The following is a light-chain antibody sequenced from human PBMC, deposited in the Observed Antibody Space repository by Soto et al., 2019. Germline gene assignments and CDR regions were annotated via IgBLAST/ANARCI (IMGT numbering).Light chain of an antibody. CDR2: LGS. J-gene: IGKJ5*01. CDR3: MQALQTPSIT. CDR1: ESLLHSNGYNY. V-gene: IGKV2-28*01. Sequence: DIVMTQSPLSLPVTPGEPASISCSSSESLLHSNGYNYLDWYLQKPGQSPQLLVFLGSYRASGVPDRFSGSGSGTDFTLKISRVEAEDVGVYYCMQALQTPSITFGQGTRLEIK.